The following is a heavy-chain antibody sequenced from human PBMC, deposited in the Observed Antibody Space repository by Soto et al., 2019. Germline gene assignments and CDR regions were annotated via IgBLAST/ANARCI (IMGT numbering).Heavy chain of an antibody. D-gene: IGHD3-16*01. CDR1: GGSISSYY. J-gene: IGHJ6*02. Sequence: PSETLSLTCTVSGGSISSYYCSWIRQAAGKGLEWIGRIDTSGTTNYNPSLRSRVTMSVDASKNQFSLNPSSVTAADTAVYFCARGPRGYVYYHGMDVWGQGTTVTVSS. V-gene: IGHV4-4*07. CDR3: ARGPRGYVYYHGMDV. CDR2: IDTSGTT.